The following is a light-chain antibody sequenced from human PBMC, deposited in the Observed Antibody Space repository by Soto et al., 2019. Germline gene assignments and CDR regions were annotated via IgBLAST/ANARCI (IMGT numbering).Light chain of an antibody. CDR1: QSVSSSY. CDR2: GAS. Sequence: EIVLTQSPGTLSLSPGERATLSCRASQSVSSSYLAWYQQKPGQAPRLLIYGASSRATGIPDRFSGSGSGTAFPLTISRLESEGFAVYYCQQYGSSLWTFGQGTKVEIK. V-gene: IGKV3-20*01. CDR3: QQYGSSLWT. J-gene: IGKJ1*01.